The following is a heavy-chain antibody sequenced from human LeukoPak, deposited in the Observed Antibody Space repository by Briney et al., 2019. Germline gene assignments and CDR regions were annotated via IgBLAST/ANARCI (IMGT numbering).Heavy chain of an antibody. D-gene: IGHD5-24*01. CDR3: ARLARMGQYYYYYGMDV. CDR1: GWSFTSYW. V-gene: IGHV5-51*01. CDR2: IYPGDSDT. J-gene: IGHJ6*02. Sequence: GEALKIYCKGSGWSFTSYWLGWVRQMPGKGLDWVGIIYPGDSDTGYSPSFQGQVTIPATNSISTAYLQWSSLKASDTAMYYCARLARMGQYYYYYGMDVWGQGTTVTVSS.